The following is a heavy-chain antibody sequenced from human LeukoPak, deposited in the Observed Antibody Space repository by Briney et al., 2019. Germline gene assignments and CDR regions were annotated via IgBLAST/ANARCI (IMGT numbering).Heavy chain of an antibody. CDR2: IKSKTDGGTT. J-gene: IGHJ4*02. CDR3: TQQQLVQVY. Sequence: GGSLRLSCAASGFTFSNAWMSWVRQAPGKGLEWVGHIKSKTDGGTTDYAAPVKGGFTISRDDSKNTLYLQMNSLKTEDAAVYFCTQQQLVQVYWGQGTLVTVSS. CDR1: GFTFSNAW. V-gene: IGHV3-15*01. D-gene: IGHD6-13*01.